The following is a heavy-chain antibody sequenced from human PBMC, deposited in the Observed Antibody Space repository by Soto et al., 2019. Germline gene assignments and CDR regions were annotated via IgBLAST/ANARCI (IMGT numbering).Heavy chain of an antibody. V-gene: IGHV3-33*01. CDR2: IWYDGSNK. CDR1: GFTFSSYG. Sequence: QVQLVESGGGVVQPGRSLRLSCAASGFTFSSYGMHWVRQAPGKGLEWVAVIWYDGSNKYYADSVKGRFTISRDNSKNTLYLQMNSLRAEDTAVYYCASEEEYCSGGSCSAVPYYYYYGMDVWGQGTTVTVSS. CDR3: ASEEEYCSGGSCSAVPYYYYYGMDV. J-gene: IGHJ6*02. D-gene: IGHD2-15*01.